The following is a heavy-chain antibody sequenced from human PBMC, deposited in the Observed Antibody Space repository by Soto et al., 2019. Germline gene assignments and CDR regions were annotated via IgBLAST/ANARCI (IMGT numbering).Heavy chain of an antibody. CDR1: GGSISSSSYY. CDR3: ARQNSSGWYLLEYFQH. D-gene: IGHD6-19*01. V-gene: IGHV4-39*01. J-gene: IGHJ1*01. Sequence: QLQLQESGPGLVKPSETLSLTCTVSGGSISSSSYYWGWIRQPPGKGLEWIGSIYYSGSTYYNPSLKSRVTISVDTSKNQFSLKLSSVTAADTAVYYCARQNSSGWYLLEYFQHWGQGTLVTVSS. CDR2: IYYSGST.